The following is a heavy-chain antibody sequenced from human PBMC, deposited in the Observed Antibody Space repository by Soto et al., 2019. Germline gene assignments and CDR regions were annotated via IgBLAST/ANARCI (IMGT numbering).Heavy chain of an antibody. CDR2: VSTDVNNK. J-gene: IGHJ6*02. V-gene: IGHV3-30-3*01. CDR1: GFTFSLFT. D-gene: IGHD1-7*01. CDR3: ARGNLDV. Sequence: GGSLRLSCAASGFTFSLFTLHWVRQPPGKGLDWVAVVSTDVNNKFYASSVKGRFTISRDNSKNTMYLQMNNLSPEDTAVYYCARGNLDVWGQGTTVTVSS.